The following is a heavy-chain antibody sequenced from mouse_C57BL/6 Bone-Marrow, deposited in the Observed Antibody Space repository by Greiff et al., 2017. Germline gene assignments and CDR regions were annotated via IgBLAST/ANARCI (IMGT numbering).Heavy chain of an antibody. Sequence: QVQLQQPGAELVKPGASVKLSCKASGYTFTSYWMHWVKQRPGQGLEWIGMIHPNSGSTNYTEKFKSKATLTVDKSSSTAYMQLSSLTSEDSAVYNCARSITTVVPFDYRGQGTTLTVSP. D-gene: IGHD1-1*01. V-gene: IGHV1-64*01. J-gene: IGHJ2*01. CDR1: GYTFTSYW. CDR3: ARSITTVVPFDY. CDR2: IHPNSGST.